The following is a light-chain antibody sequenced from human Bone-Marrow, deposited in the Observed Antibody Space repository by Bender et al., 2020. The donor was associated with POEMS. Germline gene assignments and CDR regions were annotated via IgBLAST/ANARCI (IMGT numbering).Light chain of an antibody. CDR2: DVN. V-gene: IGLV2-23*02. J-gene: IGLJ2*01. CDR3: CSYADGSNLV. CDR1: SRDFGGYDY. Sequence: QSALTQPASVSGSPGQSITISCTGTSRDFGGYDYVSWYQHHPGKAPKLMIYDVNDRPSGVSNRFSGSKSGNTASLTISGLQADDEAVYYCCSYADGSNLVFGGGTKVTVL.